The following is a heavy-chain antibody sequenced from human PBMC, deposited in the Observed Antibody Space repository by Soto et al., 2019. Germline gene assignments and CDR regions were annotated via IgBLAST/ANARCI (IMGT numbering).Heavy chain of an antibody. CDR1: GGSVSSGVFS. CDR2: ISHGGSP. Sequence: QLKLQESGSGVVKPSQTLSLTCAVSGGSVSSGVFSWNWIRQPPGQGLEWIGYISHGGSPHYTPSLRGPSRISGGRANNLIPLNLALKAPADTAVYFCARGHYYYAMDVWGQGTTVTVSS. J-gene: IGHJ6*02. V-gene: IGHV4-30-2*01. CDR3: ARGHYYYAMDV.